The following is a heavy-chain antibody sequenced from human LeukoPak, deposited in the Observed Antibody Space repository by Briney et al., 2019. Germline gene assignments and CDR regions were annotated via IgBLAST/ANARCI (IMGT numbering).Heavy chain of an antibody. D-gene: IGHD6-19*01. CDR2: IKEDGSIQ. CDR3: ARDVWTGVAVSDY. J-gene: IGHJ4*02. Sequence: PGESLRLSCVASGFTFSSHWMTWGRQAPGKGLEWLANIKEDGSIQYYLDSVRGRFTISRDNARTSVYLQLNSLRADDTAVYYCARDVWTGVAVSDYWGQGTLVTVSS. V-gene: IGHV3-7*01. CDR1: GFTFSSHW.